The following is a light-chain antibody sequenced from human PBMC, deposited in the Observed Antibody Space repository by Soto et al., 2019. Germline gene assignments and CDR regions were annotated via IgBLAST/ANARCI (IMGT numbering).Light chain of an antibody. CDR1: SSNIGNNY. Sequence: QSVVTQPPSVSAAPGQKVTISCSGSSSNIGNNYVSCYQQLPGTAPKLLIYDNNKRPSGIPDRFSGSKSGTSATLGITGLQTGDEADYYCGTWDSCLSAVVFGGGTKLTVL. CDR2: DNN. V-gene: IGLV1-51*01. J-gene: IGLJ2*01. CDR3: GTWDSCLSAVV.